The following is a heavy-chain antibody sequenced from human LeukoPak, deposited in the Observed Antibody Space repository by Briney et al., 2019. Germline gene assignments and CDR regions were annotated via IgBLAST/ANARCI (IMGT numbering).Heavy chain of an antibody. J-gene: IGHJ3*02. CDR1: GYTFTSYG. CDR3: ARDYYDSSGFGAFDI. Sequence: ASVKVSCKASGYTFTSYGISWVRQAPGQGLEWMGWISAYNGNTNYAQKLQGRVTMTRDTSISTAYMELSRLRSGDTAVYYCARDYYDSSGFGAFDIWGQGTMVTVSS. CDR2: ISAYNGNT. D-gene: IGHD3-22*01. V-gene: IGHV1-18*01.